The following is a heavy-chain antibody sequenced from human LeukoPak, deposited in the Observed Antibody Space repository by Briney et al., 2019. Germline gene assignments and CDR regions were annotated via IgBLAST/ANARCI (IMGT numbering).Heavy chain of an antibody. CDR3: ARGGWLQAKVLADY. CDR1: GGSISSYY. D-gene: IGHD5-24*01. V-gene: IGHV4-59*12. Sequence: SETLSLTCTVSGGSISSYYWSWIRQPPGKGLEWIGYIYYSGSTNYNPSLKSRVTISVDTSKNQFSLKLSSVTAADTAVYYCARGGWLQAKVLADYWGQGTLVTVSS. CDR2: IYYSGST. J-gene: IGHJ4*02.